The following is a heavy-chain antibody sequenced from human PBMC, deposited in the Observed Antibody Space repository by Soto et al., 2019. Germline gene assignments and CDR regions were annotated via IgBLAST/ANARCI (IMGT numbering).Heavy chain of an antibody. CDR3: ARDSGLWFGELYPL. CDR1: GYTFTSYG. V-gene: IGHV1-18*01. CDR2: ISAYNGNT. J-gene: IGHJ4*02. D-gene: IGHD3-10*01. Sequence: ASVKVSCKASGYTFTSYGISWVRQAPGQGLEWMGWISAYNGNTNYAQKLQGRVTMTTDTSTSTAYMELSSLRSDDTAVYYCARDSGLWFGELYPLWGQGTLVTVSS.